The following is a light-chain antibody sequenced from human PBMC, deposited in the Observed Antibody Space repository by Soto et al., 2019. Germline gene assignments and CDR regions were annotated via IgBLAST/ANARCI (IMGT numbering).Light chain of an antibody. J-gene: IGKJ1*01. V-gene: IGKV3D-15*01. CDR1: ETVRSN. CDR2: AAS. CDR3: QQYNNWWT. Sequence: RVMTQSPDTLSVSPGERATLSCRASETVRSNLAWYQQKPGQAPRLLIYAASTRATGNPARFIGNGSGTEFTLTISSLQSEDFAVYYCQQYNNWWTFGQGTKVEIK.